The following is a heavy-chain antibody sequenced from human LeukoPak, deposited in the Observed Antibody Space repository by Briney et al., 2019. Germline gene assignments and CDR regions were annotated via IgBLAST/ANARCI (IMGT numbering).Heavy chain of an antibody. CDR3: TRVGHYYDSRGYYVVDFDY. V-gene: IGHV3-49*04. CDR2: IRSKAYGGTT. Sequence: GRSLRLSCTASGFTFGDYAMSWVRQAPGKGLECVGIIRSKAYGGTTEYAASVKGRLTISRDDSKTIAYLQMNSLKTEDTGVYYCTRVGHYYDSRGYYVVDFDYWGQGTLVTVSS. D-gene: IGHD3-22*01. CDR1: GFTFGDYA. J-gene: IGHJ4*02.